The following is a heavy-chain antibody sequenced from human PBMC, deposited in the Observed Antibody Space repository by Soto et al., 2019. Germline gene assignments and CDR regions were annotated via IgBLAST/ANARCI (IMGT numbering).Heavy chain of an antibody. CDR3: ASLRTYYYYYGMDV. CDR1: GGSISSSSYY. Sequence: SETLSLTCTVSGGSISSSSYYWGWIRQPPGKGLEWIGSIYYSGSTYYNPSLKSRVTISVDTSKNQFSPKLSSVTAADTAVYYCASLRTYYYYYGMDVWGQGTTVTVSS. J-gene: IGHJ6*02. D-gene: IGHD4-17*01. V-gene: IGHV4-39*01. CDR2: IYYSGST.